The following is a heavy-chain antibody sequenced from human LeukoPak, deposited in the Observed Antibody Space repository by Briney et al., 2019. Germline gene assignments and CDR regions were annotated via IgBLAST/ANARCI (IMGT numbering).Heavy chain of an antibody. V-gene: IGHV3-30*18. J-gene: IGHJ6*02. CDR3: AKGVAVADTHYYYGMDV. CDR1: GFTFRNYD. CDR2: TSYDGSNT. D-gene: IGHD6-19*01. Sequence: PGGSLRLSCAASGFTFRNYDIHWVRQAPGKGLEWVAVTSYDGSNTYYADSVKGRFTISRDNSKNTLYLQMNSLRAEDAAVYYCAKGVAVADTHYYYGMDVWGQGTTVTVSS.